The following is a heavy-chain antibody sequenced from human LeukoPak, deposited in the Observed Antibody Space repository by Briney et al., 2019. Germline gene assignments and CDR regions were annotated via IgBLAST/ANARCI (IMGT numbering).Heavy chain of an antibody. CDR3: ARGSPGNYVEWERLSPAFDI. J-gene: IGHJ3*02. CDR2: IYYSGST. V-gene: IGHV4-39*07. Sequence: SENLSLTCTVYGGSISSSSYYWRWLRQPPGKGLEWIGNIYYSGSTYYTPSIKSRVTISVDTSKYQFSLKLSSMTAADTAVYYCARGSPGNYVEWERLSPAFDIWGQGTMVTVSS. CDR1: GGSISSSSYY. D-gene: IGHD1-26*01.